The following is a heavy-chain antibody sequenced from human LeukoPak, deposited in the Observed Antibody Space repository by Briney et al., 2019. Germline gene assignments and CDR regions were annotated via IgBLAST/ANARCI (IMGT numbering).Heavy chain of an antibody. V-gene: IGHV3-20*04. CDR3: ASPVAIVGATRAEYFQH. J-gene: IGHJ1*01. CDR2: INWNGGST. CDR1: GFTFDDYG. D-gene: IGHD1-26*01. Sequence: GGSLRLSCAASGFTFDDYGMSWVRQAPGKGLEWVSGINWNGGSTGYADSVKGRFTISRDNSKNTLYLQMNSLRAEDTAVYYCASPVAIVGATRAEYFQHWGQGTLVTVSS.